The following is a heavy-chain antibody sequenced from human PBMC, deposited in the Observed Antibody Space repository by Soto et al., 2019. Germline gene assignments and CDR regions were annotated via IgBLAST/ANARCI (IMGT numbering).Heavy chain of an antibody. Sequence: GVSLRLSCAASGFTFSSYAMSWVRQAPGKGLEWVSAISGSGGSTYYADSVKGRFTISRDNSKNTLYLQMNSLRAEDTAVYYCAKVSESPVLRYFDWLPPQFDYWGQGTLVTVS. D-gene: IGHD3-9*01. CDR3: AKVSESPVLRYFDWLPPQFDY. CDR1: GFTFSSYA. J-gene: IGHJ4*02. CDR2: ISGSGGST. V-gene: IGHV3-23*01.